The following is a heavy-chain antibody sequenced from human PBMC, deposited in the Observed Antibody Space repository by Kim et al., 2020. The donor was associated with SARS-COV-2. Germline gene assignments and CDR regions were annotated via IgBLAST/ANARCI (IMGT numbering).Heavy chain of an antibody. Sequence: GGSLRLSCAASGFTFSGSAMHWVRQASGKGLEWVGRIRSKANSYATAYAASVKGRFTISRDDSKNTAYLQMNSLKTEDTAVYYCTRLFGYSGYALDVWGQGTTVTVSS. V-gene: IGHV3-73*01. J-gene: IGHJ6*02. CDR2: IRSKANSYAT. CDR1: GFTFSGSA. D-gene: IGHD5-12*01. CDR3: TRLFGYSGYALDV.